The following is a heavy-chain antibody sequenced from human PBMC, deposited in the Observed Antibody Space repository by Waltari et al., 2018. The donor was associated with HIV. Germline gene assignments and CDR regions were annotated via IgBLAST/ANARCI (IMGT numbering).Heavy chain of an antibody. CDR1: GFTFADSW. CDR2: IWTDGTHK. CDR3: ARPGAPGYGLDV. J-gene: IGHJ6*02. V-gene: IGHV3-7*01. Sequence: EMQLVESGGGLVQPGGSLRLSCEASGFTFADSWMTWVRQTPGKGRGFELVANIWTDGTHKYYVDSLEGRVTISRDNAKNSVSLQMNSLRAEDTAVYYCARPGAPGYGLDVWGQGTTVTVSS.